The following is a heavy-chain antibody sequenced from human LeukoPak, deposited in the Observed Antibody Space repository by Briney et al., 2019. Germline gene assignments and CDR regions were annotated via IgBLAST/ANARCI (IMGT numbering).Heavy chain of an antibody. CDR3: AKGRPFSGSGTIVDY. V-gene: IGHV3-30*18. Sequence: PGGSLRLSCAASGFTFSDCGMHWVRQAPGKGLEWVAVISYDGSVKDYADSVRGRFTSSRDNYLNTLYLQMNSRRGEDTGLYYCAKGRPFSGSGTIVDYWGQGPLVTVSS. CDR1: GFTFSDCG. J-gene: IGHJ4*02. D-gene: IGHD1-26*01. CDR2: ISYDGSVK.